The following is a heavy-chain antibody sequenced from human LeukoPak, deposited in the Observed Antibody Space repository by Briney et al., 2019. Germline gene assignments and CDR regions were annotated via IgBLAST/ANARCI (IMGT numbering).Heavy chain of an antibody. CDR1: GFSFSSYG. V-gene: IGHV3-30*02. CDR3: AELGITMIGGV. J-gene: IGHJ6*04. CDR2: IRSDGSNK. D-gene: IGHD3-10*02. Sequence: GGSLRLSCAGSGFSFSSYGMHWVRQAPGKGLEWMAFIRSDGSNKYYADSVKGRFTISRDNSKNTLYLQTNSLRAEDTAVYYCAELGITMIGGVWGKGTTVTISS.